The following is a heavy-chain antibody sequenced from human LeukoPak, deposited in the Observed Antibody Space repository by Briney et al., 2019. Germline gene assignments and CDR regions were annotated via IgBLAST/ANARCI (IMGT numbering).Heavy chain of an antibody. CDR2: IYTSGST. V-gene: IGHV4-4*07. J-gene: IGHJ6*02. CDR1: GGSISSYY. Sequence: SETLSLTCTVSGGSISSYYWSWIRQPAGKGLEWIGRIYTSGSTNYNPSLKSRVTMSADTSKNQFSLKLSSVTAADTAVYYCARDEQQLVPRGMDVWGQGTTVTVSS. D-gene: IGHD6-13*01. CDR3: ARDEQQLVPRGMDV.